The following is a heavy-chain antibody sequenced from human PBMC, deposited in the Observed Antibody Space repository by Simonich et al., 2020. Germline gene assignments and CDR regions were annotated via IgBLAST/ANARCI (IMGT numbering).Heavy chain of an antibody. J-gene: IGHJ4*02. V-gene: IGHV3-21*01. CDR1: GFTFSSYS. Sequence: EVQLVESGGGLVKPGGSLRLSCAASGFTFSSYSMNWVRQAPGKGVGWVSSIRSSSSYIYYADSVKGRFTISRDNAKNSLYLQMNSLRAEDTAVYYCARDAAGDYWGQGTLVTVSS. D-gene: IGHD6-13*01. CDR3: ARDAAGDY. CDR2: IRSSSSYI.